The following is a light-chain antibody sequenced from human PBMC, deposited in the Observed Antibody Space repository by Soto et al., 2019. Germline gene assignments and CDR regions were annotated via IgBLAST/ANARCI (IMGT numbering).Light chain of an antibody. CDR3: AAWDDSLTGPAV. CDR1: SSNIGSYA. Sequence: QSVLTQPPSASGTPGQRVTISCSGSSSNIGSYAVNWYQQLPGTAPKLLIYSNDQRPSGVPDRFSGSKSGTSASLAIGGLQSEDKADYYCAAWDDSLTGPAVFGGGTQLTVL. J-gene: IGLJ2*01. V-gene: IGLV1-44*01. CDR2: SND.